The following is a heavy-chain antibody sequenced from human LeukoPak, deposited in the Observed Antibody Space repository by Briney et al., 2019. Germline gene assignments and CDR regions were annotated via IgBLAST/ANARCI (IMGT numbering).Heavy chain of an antibody. Sequence: PGGSLRLSCAASGFTVSSNYMSWVRQAPGKGLEWVSVIYSGGSTYYADSVKGRFTISRDNSKNTLYLQMNSLRAEDTAVYYCARALVDTAMVAHDAFDIWGQGTMVTVSS. V-gene: IGHV3-53*01. CDR3: ARALVDTAMVAHDAFDI. J-gene: IGHJ3*02. CDR1: GFTVSSNY. D-gene: IGHD5-18*01. CDR2: IYSGGST.